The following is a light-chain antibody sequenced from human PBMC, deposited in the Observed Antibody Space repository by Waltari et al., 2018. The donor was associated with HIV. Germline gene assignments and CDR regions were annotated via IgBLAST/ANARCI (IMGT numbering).Light chain of an antibody. CDR3: TSYASITSWV. CDR1: SSDVVDLTF. J-gene: IGLJ3*02. Sequence: QSALTQPASVSGSPGQSITFSCTGTSSDVVDLTFVSWYQKHPGKAPRLIIYDVSHRPSGVSDRFSGSKSGNTASLTISGLQAEDEADYYCTSYASITSWVFGGGTKVTVL. V-gene: IGLV2-14*03. CDR2: DVS.